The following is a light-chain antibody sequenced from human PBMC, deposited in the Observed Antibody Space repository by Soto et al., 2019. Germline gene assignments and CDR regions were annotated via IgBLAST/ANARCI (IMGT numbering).Light chain of an antibody. CDR2: GVS. Sequence: ELVLTQSPGTLSLSSGERATRXXRTSQSISRRYLAWDQQKPGQAPRXXMYGVSSRATGSPDRFSGSGAGTDFTLTSSGLQPEDFAVYYCQQYGTSPGTFGQGTKVEIK. V-gene: IGKV3-20*01. CDR1: QSISRRY. J-gene: IGKJ1*01. CDR3: QQYGTSPGT.